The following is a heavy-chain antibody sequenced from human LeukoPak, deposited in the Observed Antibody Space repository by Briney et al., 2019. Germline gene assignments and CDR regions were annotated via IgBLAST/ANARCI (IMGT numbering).Heavy chain of an antibody. CDR1: GYSFTSYW. Sequence: GESLRISCKGSGYSFTSYWISWVRQMPGKGLEWMGRIVPSDSYTNYSPSFQGRVTISADKSISTAYLQWRSLKASDTAIDYCARRKNDFGDYWWFDPWGQGTLVTVSS. CDR3: ARRKNDFGDYWWFDP. V-gene: IGHV5-10-1*01. CDR2: IVPSDSYT. J-gene: IGHJ5*02. D-gene: IGHD4-17*01.